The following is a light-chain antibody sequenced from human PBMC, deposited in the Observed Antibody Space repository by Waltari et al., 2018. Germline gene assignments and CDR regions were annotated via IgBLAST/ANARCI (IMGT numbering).Light chain of an antibody. CDR3: QKYNSAPPWT. CDR2: AAS. Sequence: DIQMTQSPSSLPASVGDRVTITCLASQCISNYLACNQQKPGKVPKLLIYAASTLQSGGPSRFSGSGSGADFTLTISSLQPEDVATYYCQKYNSAPPWTFGQGTKVEIK. CDR1: QCISNY. V-gene: IGKV1-27*01. J-gene: IGKJ1*01.